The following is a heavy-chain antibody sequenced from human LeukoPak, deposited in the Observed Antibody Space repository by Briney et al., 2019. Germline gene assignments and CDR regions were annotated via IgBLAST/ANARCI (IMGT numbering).Heavy chain of an antibody. Sequence: SETLSLTCTVSGDSISNSDYYWDWIRQPPGKGLEWIGNIYYTGSAYYNPSLKSRVTISVDTSKNQFSLKLSSVTAADTAVYYCAGSWEPLNLDYWGQGTLVTVSS. CDR2: IYYTGSA. D-gene: IGHD1-26*01. CDR3: AGSWEPLNLDY. CDR1: GDSISNSDYY. V-gene: IGHV4-39*07. J-gene: IGHJ4*02.